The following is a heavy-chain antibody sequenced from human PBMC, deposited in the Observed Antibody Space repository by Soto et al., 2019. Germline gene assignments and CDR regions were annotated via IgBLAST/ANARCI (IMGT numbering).Heavy chain of an antibody. CDR3: VRVVAIPGYPDN. V-gene: IGHV1-69*01. CDR1: GGTLSSYA. J-gene: IGHJ4*02. Sequence: QVQLVQSGAEVRQPASSVKVSCKTSGGTLSSYAISWVRQAPGQGLEWMGGIVPIVDTSTYEQKFQGRVTITADESTSTAYMELSSLRCDDTAIYYCVRVVAIPGYPDNWGQGTLVTVSS. D-gene: IGHD5-12*01. CDR2: IVPIVDTS.